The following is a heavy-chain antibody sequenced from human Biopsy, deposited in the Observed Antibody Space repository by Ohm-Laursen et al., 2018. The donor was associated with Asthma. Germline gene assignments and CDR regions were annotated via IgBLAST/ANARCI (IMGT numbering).Heavy chain of an antibody. V-gene: IGHV3-21*01. D-gene: IGHD3-10*01. CDR2: ISSLSRYK. CDR1: GFDFSDYT. CDR3: ARDFTIGSGSPFHF. Sequence: ESLKISCKASGFDFSDYTMNWVRQAPGKGLEWVSSISSLSRYKYYSDSLRGRVTISRDNAKSSLHLQMSSLRAEDTAVYFCARDFTIGSGSPFHFWGPGTLVTVSS. J-gene: IGHJ4*01.